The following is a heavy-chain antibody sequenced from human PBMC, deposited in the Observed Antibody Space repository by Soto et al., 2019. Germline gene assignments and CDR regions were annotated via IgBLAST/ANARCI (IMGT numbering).Heavy chain of an antibody. J-gene: IGHJ4*02. D-gene: IGHD7-27*01. CDR3: AKEVSLGSTVDLGY. CDR2: ISGSGGST. V-gene: IGHV3-23*01. CDR1: GFTFSIFA. Sequence: GGSLRLSCAASGFTFSIFAMSWVRQSPGKGLEWVSTISGSGGSTYYADAVKGRFTISRDNSMGTLYLQMKSLRVEDTAIYYCAKEVSLGSTVDLGYWGQGALVTVYS.